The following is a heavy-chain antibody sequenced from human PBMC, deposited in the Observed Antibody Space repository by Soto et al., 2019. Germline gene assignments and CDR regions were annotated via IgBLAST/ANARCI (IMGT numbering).Heavy chain of an antibody. CDR1: LSSYA. CDR2: ISVSGGST. CDR3: AKDDLLEGGTSYRMDV. V-gene: IGHV3-23*01. J-gene: IGHJ6*02. Sequence: GGSLRLSCAVSLSSYAMTWVRQAPGKGLEWVAGISVSGGSTNYAVSVKGRFTISRDNDKNTVYLQMNSLRAEDTAVYYCAKDDLLEGGTSYRMDVCGQGTKVTFS. D-gene: IGHD3-3*01.